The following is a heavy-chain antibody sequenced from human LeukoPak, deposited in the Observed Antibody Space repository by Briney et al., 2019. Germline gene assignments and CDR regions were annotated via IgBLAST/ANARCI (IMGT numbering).Heavy chain of an antibody. CDR2: INPNSGGT. Sequence: ASVKVSCKASGYTFTGYYMHWVRQAPGQGLEWMGWINPNSGGTNYAQKLQGRVTMTTDTSTSTAYMELRSLRSDDTAVYYCARGAYSSSWLLDAFDIWGQGTMVTVSS. CDR3: ARGAYSSSWLLDAFDI. J-gene: IGHJ3*02. D-gene: IGHD6-13*01. V-gene: IGHV1-2*02. CDR1: GYTFTGYY.